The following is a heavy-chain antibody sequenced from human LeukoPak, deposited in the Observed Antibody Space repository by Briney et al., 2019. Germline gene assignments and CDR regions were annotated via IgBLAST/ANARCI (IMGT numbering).Heavy chain of an antibody. CDR3: TIVGAT. D-gene: IGHD1-26*01. Sequence: GGSLRLSCTSSGFTFGDYAMTWFRQAPGKGLEWVGFIRGKAYGGTTEYAASVKGRFTISRDDSKSIAYLQMYSLKTEDTAVYYCTIVGATWGQGTLVTVSS. CDR1: GFTFGDYA. V-gene: IGHV3-49*03. CDR2: IRGKAYGGTT. J-gene: IGHJ5*02.